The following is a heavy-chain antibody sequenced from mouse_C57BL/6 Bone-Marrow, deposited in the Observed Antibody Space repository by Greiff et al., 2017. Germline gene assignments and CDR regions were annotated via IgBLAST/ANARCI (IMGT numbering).Heavy chain of an antibody. Sequence: QVHVKQPGAELVMPGASVKLSCKASGYTFTSYWMHWVKQRPGQGLEWIGEIDPSDSYTNYNQKFKGKSTLTVDKSSSTAYMQLSSLTSEDSAVYYCARGRRVRPPFDYWGQGTTLTVSS. CDR2: IDPSDSYT. D-gene: IGHD2-14*01. CDR1: GYTFTSYW. V-gene: IGHV1-69*01. CDR3: ARGRRVRPPFDY. J-gene: IGHJ2*01.